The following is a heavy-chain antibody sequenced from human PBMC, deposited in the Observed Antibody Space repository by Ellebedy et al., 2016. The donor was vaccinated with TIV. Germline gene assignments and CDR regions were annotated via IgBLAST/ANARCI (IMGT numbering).Heavy chain of an antibody. CDR2: IYYSGST. CDR3: AAGGGGNLDY. D-gene: IGHD3-16*01. J-gene: IGHJ4*02. Sequence: MPSETLSLTCTVSGGSISSYYWSWIRQPPGKGLEWIGYIYYSGSTNYNPSLKTRVTISVDTSKNQFSLKLSSVTAADTAVYYCAAGGGGNLDYWGQGTLVTVSS. CDR1: GGSISSYY. V-gene: IGHV4-59*01.